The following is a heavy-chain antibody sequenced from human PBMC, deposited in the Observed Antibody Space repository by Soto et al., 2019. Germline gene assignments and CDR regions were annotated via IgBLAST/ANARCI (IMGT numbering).Heavy chain of an antibody. CDR3: ARQGSGTEYPQYFYYGMDV. CDR2: INPNSGVA. Sequence: QVQLVQSGAEVEKPGASVRVSCKTSGYTFTAYYIHWVRQAPGRGLEWMGWINPNSGVANYAQNCQGRVTMTRDTSISTVYLDLSKMRSEDTTVYYCARQGSGTEYPQYFYYGMDVWGQGTTAAAAS. J-gene: IGHJ6*02. D-gene: IGHD6-19*01. CDR1: GYTFTAYY. V-gene: IGHV1-2*02.